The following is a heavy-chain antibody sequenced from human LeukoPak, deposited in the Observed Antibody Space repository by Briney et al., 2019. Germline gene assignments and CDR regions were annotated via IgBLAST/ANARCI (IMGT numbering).Heavy chain of an antibody. CDR2: ISGSGGST. V-gene: IGHV3-23*01. CDR3: AKDGGDCSNYCHFDY. D-gene: IGHD2-21*02. Sequence: PGGSLRLSCAASGFTFSSYAMSWVRQAPGKGLEWVSAISGSGGSTYYADSVKGRFTISRDNSKNTLYLQMNSLRAEDTAVYYCAKDGGDCSNYCHFDYWGQGTLVTVSS. CDR1: GFTFSSYA. J-gene: IGHJ4*02.